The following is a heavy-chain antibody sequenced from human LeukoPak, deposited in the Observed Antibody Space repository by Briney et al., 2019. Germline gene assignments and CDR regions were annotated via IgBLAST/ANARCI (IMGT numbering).Heavy chain of an antibody. CDR1: GVTFSSYA. V-gene: IGHV1-69*01. CDR3: ARFSAAAGPRTFDY. D-gene: IGHD6-13*01. J-gene: IGHJ4*02. CDR2: IIPIFGTA. Sequence: SVKVSCKASGVTFSSYAISWVRQAPEQGLEWMGGIIPIFGTANYAQKFKGRVTITADESTSTAYMELSSLRSEDTAVYYCARFSAAAGPRTFDYWGQGTLVTVSS.